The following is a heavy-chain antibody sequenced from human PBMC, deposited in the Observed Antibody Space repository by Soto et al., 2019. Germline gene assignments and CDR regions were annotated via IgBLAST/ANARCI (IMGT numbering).Heavy chain of an antibody. CDR1: GYTFTRNW. Sequence: GESVKISCKGSGYTFTRNWIGWVRQMPGKGLEWMGIIFPIDSDTRYSPSSQGQVTISADNSISTAYLQWSSLKASDTAIYYCATPGGRDFNAFDVWGQGTMVTVSS. CDR2: IFPIDSDT. CDR3: ATPGGRDFNAFDV. D-gene: IGHD2-21*02. V-gene: IGHV5-51*01. J-gene: IGHJ3*01.